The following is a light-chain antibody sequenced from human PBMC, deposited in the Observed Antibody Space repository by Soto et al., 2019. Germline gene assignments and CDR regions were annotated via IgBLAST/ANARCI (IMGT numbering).Light chain of an antibody. Sequence: QSALTQPPSASGSPGQSVTISCTGTSSDVGAYIYVSWYQQHPGKAPKLIIYEVNKRPSGVPDRFSGSKSGNTASLTVSGLQAEDEADYYCGSYAGSSNVFGTGTKLTVL. V-gene: IGLV2-8*01. CDR2: EVN. CDR1: SSDVGAYIY. CDR3: GSYAGSSNV. J-gene: IGLJ1*01.